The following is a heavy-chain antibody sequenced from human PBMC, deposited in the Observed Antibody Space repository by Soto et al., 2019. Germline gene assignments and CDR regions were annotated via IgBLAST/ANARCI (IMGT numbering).Heavy chain of an antibody. D-gene: IGHD3-16*01. V-gene: IGHV3-66*01. CDR3: AREIGGYNWFDP. J-gene: IGHJ5*02. CDR1: GFTVSSNY. Sequence: EVQLVESGGVLVQPGGSLRLSCAASGFTVSSNYMSWVRQAPGKGLEWVSVIYSGGSTYYADSVKGRFTISRDNSKNTLYLQMNSLRAEDTAVYYCAREIGGYNWFDPWGQGTLVTVSS. CDR2: IYSGGST.